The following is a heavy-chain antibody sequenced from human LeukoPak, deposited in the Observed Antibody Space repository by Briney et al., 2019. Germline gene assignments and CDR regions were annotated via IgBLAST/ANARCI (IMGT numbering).Heavy chain of an antibody. J-gene: IGHJ6*02. D-gene: IGHD2-2*01. CDR3: ARPQQGGTTRSHGLDV. Sequence: PGGSLRLSCAASGFTFSNSWMQWVRQDPGKGLVWVSRINTDGTSTSYADSVRGRFIISRDNAKNTLYLQMNSLRAEDTAVYYCARPQQGGTTRSHGLDVWGQGTTVTVSS. CDR1: GFTFSNSW. V-gene: IGHV3-74*01. CDR2: INTDGTST.